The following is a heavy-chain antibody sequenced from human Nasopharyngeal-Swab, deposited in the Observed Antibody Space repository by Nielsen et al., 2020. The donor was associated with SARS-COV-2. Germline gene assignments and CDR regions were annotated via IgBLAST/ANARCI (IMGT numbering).Heavy chain of an antibody. V-gene: IGHV4-34*01. CDR2: INHSGST. Sequence: SETPSLTCAVYGGSFSGYYWSWIRQPPGKGLEWIGEINHSGSTNYNPSLKSRVTISVDTSKNQFSLKLSSVTAADTAVYYCARGLSYDSSGYRYFDYWGQGTLVTVSS. CDR1: GGSFSGYY. J-gene: IGHJ4*02. D-gene: IGHD3-22*01. CDR3: ARGLSYDSSGYRYFDY.